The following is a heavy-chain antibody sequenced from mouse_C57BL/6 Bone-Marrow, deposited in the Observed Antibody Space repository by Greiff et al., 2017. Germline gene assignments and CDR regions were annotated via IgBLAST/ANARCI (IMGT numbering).Heavy chain of an antibody. V-gene: IGHV1-64*01. Sequence: QVQLQQPGAELVKPGASVKLSCKASGYPFPSYWMHWVKQRPGQGLEWLGMIHPNSGSTNYTEKFKSKATLTVDKSSSTAYMQLSSLTSEDSAVYYCARSGGVYYGSSYVGYWGQGTTLTVSS. CDR2: IHPNSGST. CDR1: GYPFPSYW. J-gene: IGHJ2*01. D-gene: IGHD1-1*01. CDR3: ARSGGVYYGSSYVGY.